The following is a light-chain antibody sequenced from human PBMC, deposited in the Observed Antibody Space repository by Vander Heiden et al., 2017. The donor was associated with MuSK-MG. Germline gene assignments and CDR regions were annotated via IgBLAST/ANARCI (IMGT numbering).Light chain of an antibody. Sequence: QSALTQPASVSVSPGQSITISCTGTSSDVGGSTYVSWYQQHPGNAPKLMIYDGSKRPAGVANRFSGSKAGNTAALTISGLQAEDDADYYCSAYTISSTLVFGGGTKLTVL. CDR1: SSDVGGSTY. CDR3: SAYTISSTLV. CDR2: DGS. J-gene: IGLJ2*01. V-gene: IGLV2-14*01.